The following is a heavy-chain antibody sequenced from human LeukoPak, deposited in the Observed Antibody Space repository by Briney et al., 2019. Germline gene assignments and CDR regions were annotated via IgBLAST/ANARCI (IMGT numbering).Heavy chain of an antibody. J-gene: IGHJ4*02. CDR3: ARTCYYDSSGYCDY. D-gene: IGHD3-22*01. Sequence: SETLSLTCAVYGGSFSGYYWSWIRQPPGKGLEWIGEINHSGSTNYNPSLKSRVTISVDTSKNQFSLKLSSVTAADTAVYYCARTCYYDSSGYCDYWGQGTLVTVPS. CDR1: GGSFSGYY. V-gene: IGHV4-34*01. CDR2: INHSGST.